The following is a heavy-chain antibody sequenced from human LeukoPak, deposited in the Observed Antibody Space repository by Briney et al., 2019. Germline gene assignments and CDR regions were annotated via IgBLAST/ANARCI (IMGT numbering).Heavy chain of an antibody. D-gene: IGHD2-8*01. V-gene: IGHV4-59*08. Sequence: PSETLSLTCTVSGVSISSYYWSWIRQPPGKGLEWIGYISGTTNYNPSLKSRVTISQDPSKNQFSLKLTSVTAADTAVYYCARHSWVNGYFDYWGQGTLVTVSS. J-gene: IGHJ4*02. CDR3: ARHSWVNGYFDY. CDR1: GVSISSYY. CDR2: ISGTT.